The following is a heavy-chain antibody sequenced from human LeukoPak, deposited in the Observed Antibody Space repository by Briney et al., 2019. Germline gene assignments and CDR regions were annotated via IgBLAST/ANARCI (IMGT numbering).Heavy chain of an antibody. J-gene: IGHJ4*02. CDR2: ISSSSSTI. CDR3: ARDGPYYDILTGYYNPVRYFDY. V-gene: IGHV3-48*01. Sequence: GGSLRLSCAASGFTFSSYSMNWVRQAPGKGLEWVSYISSSSSTIYYADPVKGRFTISRGNAKNSLYLQINSLRAEDTAVYYCARDGPYYDILTGYYNPVRYFDYWGQGTLVTVSS. D-gene: IGHD3-9*01. CDR1: GFTFSSYS.